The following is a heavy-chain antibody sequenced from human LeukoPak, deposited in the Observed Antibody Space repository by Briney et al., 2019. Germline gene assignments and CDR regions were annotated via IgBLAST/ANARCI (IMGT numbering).Heavy chain of an antibody. CDR3: AREGSSSWFVNS. J-gene: IGHJ4*02. V-gene: IGHV3-11*01. D-gene: IGHD6-13*01. Sequence: GGSLRLSCAASGFTFSDFHMSWIRQAPGKGLEWVSYISGSAGTTYYAASVKGRFTSSRDNAKNSLYLQMNSLRAEDTAVYYRAREGSSSWFVNSWGQGTLVTVSS. CDR1: GFTFSDFH. CDR2: ISGSAGTT.